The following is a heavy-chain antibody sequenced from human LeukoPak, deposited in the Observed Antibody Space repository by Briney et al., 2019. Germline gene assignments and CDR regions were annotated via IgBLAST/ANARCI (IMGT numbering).Heavy chain of an antibody. D-gene: IGHD1-26*01. CDR1: GGSISSYY. J-gene: IGHJ3*02. Sequence: PSETLSLTCTVSGGSISSYYWSWIRQPPGKGLEWIGYIYYSGSTNYNPSLKSRVTISVDTSKNQFSLKLSSVTAADTAVYYCARLDVGATEGDAFDIWGQGTMVTVSS. V-gene: IGHV4-59*12. CDR2: IYYSGST. CDR3: ARLDVGATEGDAFDI.